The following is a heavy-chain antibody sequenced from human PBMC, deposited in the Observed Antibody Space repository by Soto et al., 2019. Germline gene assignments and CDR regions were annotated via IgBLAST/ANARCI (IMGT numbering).Heavy chain of an antibody. Sequence: QVQLQESGPGLVKPSQTLSLTCTVSGGSISSGGYYWSWIRQHPGKGLEWIGYSYYSGSTYYNPSLKIRVTISVDTSTHQFSLKLSSVTAEDTAVYYCARVSFHDSSLGMDVWGQGTTVTVSS. D-gene: IGHD3-22*01. CDR2: SYYSGST. CDR1: GGSISSGGYY. J-gene: IGHJ6*02. V-gene: IGHV4-31*03. CDR3: ARVSFHDSSLGMDV.